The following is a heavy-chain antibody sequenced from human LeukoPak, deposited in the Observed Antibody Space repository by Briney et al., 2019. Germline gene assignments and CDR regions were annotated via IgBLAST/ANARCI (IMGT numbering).Heavy chain of an antibody. D-gene: IGHD1-20*01. V-gene: IGHV3-15*01. J-gene: IGHJ4*02. CDR2: IKSKTDGGTT. CDR3: TTRGGITGTTYPVFDY. CDR1: GFTFDDYG. Sequence: GGSLRLSCAASGFTFDDYGMSWVRQAPGKGLEWVGRIKSKTDGGTTDYAAPVKGRFTISRDDSKNTLYLQMNSLKTEDTAVYYCTTRGGITGTTYPVFDYWGQGTLVTVSS.